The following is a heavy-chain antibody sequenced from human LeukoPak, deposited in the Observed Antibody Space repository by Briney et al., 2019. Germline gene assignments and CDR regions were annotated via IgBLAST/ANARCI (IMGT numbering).Heavy chain of an antibody. J-gene: IGHJ4*02. CDR1: GFTVSSNY. CDR2: IYSGGST. D-gene: IGHD3-22*01. V-gene: IGHV3-53*01. CDR3: ARDVALSTYHFDSSGLLDY. Sequence: PGGSLRLSCAASGFTVSSNYMSWVRQAPGKGLEWVSVIYSGGSTYYADSVKGRFTISRDNSKNTLYLQMNSLRGEDTAVYYCARDVALSTYHFDSSGLLDYWGQGTLVTVSS.